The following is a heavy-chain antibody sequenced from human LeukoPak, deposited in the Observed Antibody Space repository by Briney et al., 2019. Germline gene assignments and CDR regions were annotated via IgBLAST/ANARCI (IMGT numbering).Heavy chain of an antibody. CDR3: AREWAWEHAFDI. CDR2: IYYSGST. Sequence: SETLALTCTVSGGSISSYYWSWIRQPPGKGLEWIGYIYYSGSTNYNPSLKSRVTISVDTSKNQFSLKLSSVTAADTAVYYCAREWAWEHAFDIWGQGTMVTVSS. V-gene: IGHV4-59*01. J-gene: IGHJ3*02. CDR1: GGSISSYY. D-gene: IGHD1-26*01.